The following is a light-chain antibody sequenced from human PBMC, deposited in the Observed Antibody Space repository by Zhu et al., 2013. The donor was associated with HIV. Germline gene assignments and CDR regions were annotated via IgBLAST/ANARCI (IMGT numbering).Light chain of an antibody. CDR2: QAS. J-gene: IGKJ4*01. CDR3: QHYTPNSRS. CDR1: RVLAGG. Sequence: QIDPVLHPSLSASVGDRVTITCRAVRVLAGGWPGISRSQANAPKLLIYQASSLEIGVPSRFIDSGSGTEFTLTIAGLQPDDFATYYCQHYTPNSRSFAGGTKVEIK. V-gene: IGKV1-5*03.